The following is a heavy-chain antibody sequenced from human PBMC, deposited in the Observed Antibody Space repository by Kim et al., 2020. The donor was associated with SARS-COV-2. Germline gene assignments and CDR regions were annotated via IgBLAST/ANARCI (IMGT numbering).Heavy chain of an antibody. V-gene: IGHV4-39*01. Sequence: SETLSLTCTVSGGSISSSSYYWGWIRQPPGKGLEWIGSIYYSGSTYYNPSLKSRVTISVDTSKNQFSLKLSSVTAADTAVYYCAGLLGTMIVVETFFDYWGQGTLVTVSS. CDR3: AGLLGTMIVVETFFDY. D-gene: IGHD3-22*01. CDR1: GGSISSSSYY. J-gene: IGHJ4*02. CDR2: IYYSGST.